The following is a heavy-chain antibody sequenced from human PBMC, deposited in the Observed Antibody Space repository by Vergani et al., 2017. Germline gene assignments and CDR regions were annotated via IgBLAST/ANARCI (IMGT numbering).Heavy chain of an antibody. Sequence: QVQLVESGGGLVKPGGSLRLSCAASGFTFSDYYMTWIRQAPGKGLEWISYISSSSSYIYYADSVKGRFTISRDNAKNSLYLQMNSLRAEDTAVYYCARDHWGEYCSGGSCYHYYYGMDVWGQGTTVTVSS. CDR1: GFTFSDYY. J-gene: IGHJ6*02. CDR2: ISSSSSYI. V-gene: IGHV3-11*06. D-gene: IGHD2-15*01. CDR3: ARDHWGEYCSGGSCYHYYYGMDV.